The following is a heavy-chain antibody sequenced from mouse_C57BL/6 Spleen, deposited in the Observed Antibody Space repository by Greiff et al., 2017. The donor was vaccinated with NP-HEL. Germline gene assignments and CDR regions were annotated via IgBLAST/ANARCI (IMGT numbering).Heavy chain of an antibody. J-gene: IGHJ4*01. CDR2: IDPNSGGP. CDR3: ARSYYGGAMDY. D-gene: IGHD1-1*01. V-gene: IGHV1-72*01. Sequence: QVQLKQPGAELVKPGASVKLSCKASGYTFTSYWMHWVKQRPGRGLEWIGRIDPNSGGPKYNEKFKSKATLTVDKPSSTAYMQLSSLTSEDSAVYYCARSYYGGAMDYWGQGTSVTVSS. CDR1: GYTFTSYW.